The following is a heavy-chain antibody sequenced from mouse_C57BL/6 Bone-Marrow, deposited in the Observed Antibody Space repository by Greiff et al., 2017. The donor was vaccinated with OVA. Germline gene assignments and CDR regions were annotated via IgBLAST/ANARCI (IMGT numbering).Heavy chain of an antibody. V-gene: IGHV1-82*01. CDR1: GYAFSSSW. D-gene: IGHD5-1*01. J-gene: IGHJ2*01. CDR3: TRQPTPVDY. CDR2: IYPGDGDT. Sequence: QVQLQQSGPELVKPGASVKISCKASGYAFSSSWMNWVKQRPGKGLEWIGRIYPGDGDTNYNGKFKGKAILTADKSSSTAYMELRSLTSEDSAVYYCTRQPTPVDYWGQGTTLTVSS.